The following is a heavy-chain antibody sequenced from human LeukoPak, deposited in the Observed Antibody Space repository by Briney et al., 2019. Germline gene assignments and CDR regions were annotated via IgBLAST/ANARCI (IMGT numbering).Heavy chain of an antibody. CDR2: ISYDGSNK. CDR1: GFTFSSYA. J-gene: IGHJ4*02. D-gene: IGHD1-26*01. V-gene: IGHV3-30*04. CDR3: ARVDPVGATIGIDY. Sequence: PGGSLRLSCAASGFTFSSYAMHWVRQAPGKGLEWVAVISYDGSNKYYADSVKGRFTISRDNSKNTLYLQMNSLRAEDTAVYYCARVDPVGATIGIDYWGQGTLVTVSS.